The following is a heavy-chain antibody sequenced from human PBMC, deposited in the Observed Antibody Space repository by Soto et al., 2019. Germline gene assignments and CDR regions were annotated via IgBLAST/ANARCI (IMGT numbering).Heavy chain of an antibody. D-gene: IGHD5-18*01. CDR2: ISYDGTNK. V-gene: IGHV3-30-3*01. J-gene: IGHJ6*02. CDR1: GFTFSTYA. CDR3: AKDGGGYNFGYVMLDKYYYGMDV. Sequence: QVQLVESGGGVVQPGRSLRLSCAASGFTFSTYAMHWVRQAPGKGLEWVAVISYDGTNKYYADSVRGRFTISRDNSKNTLFLQMNSLRAEDTAEYYCAKDGGGYNFGYVMLDKYYYGMDVWGQGTTVTVSS.